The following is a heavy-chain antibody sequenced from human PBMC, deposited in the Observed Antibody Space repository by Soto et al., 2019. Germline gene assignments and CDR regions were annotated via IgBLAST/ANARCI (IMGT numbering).Heavy chain of an antibody. CDR2: IYPGDSDT. CDR3: ASLRSYSSGPFDI. J-gene: IGHJ3*02. Sequence: GESLKISCKGSGYSVTSYWIGWVRQMPGKGLEWMGIIYPGDSDTRYSPSFQGQVTISADKAISTAYLQWSSLKASATAMYYCASLRSYSSGPFDIWGQGTMVTVSS. CDR1: GYSVTSYW. D-gene: IGHD6-19*01. V-gene: IGHV5-51*01.